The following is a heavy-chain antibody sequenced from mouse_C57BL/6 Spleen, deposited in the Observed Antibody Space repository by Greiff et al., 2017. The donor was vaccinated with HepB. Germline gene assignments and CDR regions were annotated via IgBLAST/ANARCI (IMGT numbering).Heavy chain of an antibody. CDR3: ARFYSNYGGYYFDY. CDR2: IYPGGGYT. D-gene: IGHD2-5*01. J-gene: IGHJ2*01. Sequence: VQLQESGAELVRPGTSVKMSCKASGYTFTNYWIGWAKQRPGHGLEWIGDIYPGGGYTNYNEKFKGKATLTADKSSSTAYMQFSSLTSEDSAIYYCARFYSNYGGYYFDYWGQGTTLTVSS. V-gene: IGHV1-63*01. CDR1: GYTFTNYW.